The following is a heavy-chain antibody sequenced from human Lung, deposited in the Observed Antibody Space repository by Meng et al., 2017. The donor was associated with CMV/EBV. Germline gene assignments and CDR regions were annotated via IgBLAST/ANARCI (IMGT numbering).Heavy chain of an antibody. CDR3: TCKGYSYGDDAFEI. V-gene: IGHV3-21*01. D-gene: IGHD5-18*01. CDR1: GFTFSPYR. J-gene: IGHJ3*02. CDR2: ISSSSSYI. Sequence: LTXXASGFTFSPYRMNWVRQAPGKGLEWVSSISSSSSYIYYADSVEGRFTISRDNAKNSLYLQMNSLRAEDTAVYYCTCKGYSYGDDAFEIWGQGTIVTVSS.